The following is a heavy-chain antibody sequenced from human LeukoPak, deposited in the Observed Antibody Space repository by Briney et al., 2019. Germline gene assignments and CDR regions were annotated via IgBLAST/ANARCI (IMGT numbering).Heavy chain of an antibody. CDR1: GGTFSSYA. D-gene: IGHD3-22*01. CDR3: ARRGEYYVSSGYYQPRSYFDY. J-gene: IGHJ4*02. CDR2: IIPIFGTA. V-gene: IGHV1-69*13. Sequence: SVKVSCKASGGTFSSYAISWVRQAPGQGLEWMGGIIPIFGTANYAQKFQGRVTITADESTSTAYMELSSLRSEDTAVYYCARRGEYYVSSGYYQPRSYFDYWGQGTLVTVSS.